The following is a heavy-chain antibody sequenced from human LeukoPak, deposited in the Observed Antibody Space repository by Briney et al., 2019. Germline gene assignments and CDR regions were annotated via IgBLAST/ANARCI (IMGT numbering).Heavy chain of an antibody. D-gene: IGHD2-2*01. CDR3: ARHPGYCSSTSCRMGAFDT. Sequence: KPSETLSLTCTVSGGSISSYYWSWIRQPPGKGLEWIGYIYYSGSTNYNPSLKSRVTISVDTSKNQFSLKLSSVTAADTAVYYCARHPGYCSSTSCRMGAFDTWGQGTMVTVSS. J-gene: IGHJ3*02. V-gene: IGHV4-59*08. CDR1: GGSISSYY. CDR2: IYYSGST.